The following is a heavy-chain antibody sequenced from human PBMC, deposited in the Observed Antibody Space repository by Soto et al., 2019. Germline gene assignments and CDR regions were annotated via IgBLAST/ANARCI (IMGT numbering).Heavy chain of an antibody. V-gene: IGHV1-3*01. Sequence: ASVKVSCKASVYTFTSYAMHWVRQAPGQRLEWMGWINAGNGNTKYSQKFQGRVTITRDTSASTAYMELSSLRSEDTAVYYCARARYCSSTSCPFSRGRTGTKFDYWGQGTLVTVSS. D-gene: IGHD2-2*01. CDR2: INAGNGNT. CDR1: VYTFTSYA. J-gene: IGHJ4*02. CDR3: ARARYCSSTSCPFSRGRTGTKFDY.